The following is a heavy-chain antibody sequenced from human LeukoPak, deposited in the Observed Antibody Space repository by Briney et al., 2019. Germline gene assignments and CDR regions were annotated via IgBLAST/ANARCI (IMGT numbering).Heavy chain of an antibody. Sequence: GGSLRLSCAASGFTFSSYGMHWVRQAPGKGVEWVAVIWYDGSNKYYADSVKGRFTISRENSKNTLYLQMNSLRAEDTAVYYCARDSRYSSGSVGAFDIWGQGTMVTVSS. CDR3: ARDSRYSSGSVGAFDI. V-gene: IGHV3-33*01. CDR1: GFTFSSYG. J-gene: IGHJ3*02. D-gene: IGHD6-19*01. CDR2: IWYDGSNK.